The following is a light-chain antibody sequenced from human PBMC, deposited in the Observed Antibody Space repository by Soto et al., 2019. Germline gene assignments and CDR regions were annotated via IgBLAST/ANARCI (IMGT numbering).Light chain of an antibody. Sequence: IVLTHSPATLAVSLGQRATINYMSSQCVLYISENKYRLAAYYQKPGEPPKVLIIWGATRESGVPARFSGSGSGTDFTLTISSLQAENVATYYCQQYYTTPLAFGRGTKVDIK. CDR2: WGA. CDR3: QQYYTTPLA. CDR1: QCVLYISENKYR. J-gene: IGKJ1*01. V-gene: IGKV4-1*01.